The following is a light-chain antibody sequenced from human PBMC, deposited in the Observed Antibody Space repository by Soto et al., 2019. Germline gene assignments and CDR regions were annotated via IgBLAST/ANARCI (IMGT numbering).Light chain of an antibody. Sequence: EIVLTQSPATLSLSPGERATLSCRASQSVGSSFAWYQQKPGQAPRLLIYDAFSRATGIPARFSGSGSGTDCTLTISSREPEDFAVYFCQQRSSWPLTFGGGTMVEIK. CDR2: DAF. CDR3: QQRSSWPLT. J-gene: IGKJ4*01. V-gene: IGKV3-11*01. CDR1: QSVGSS.